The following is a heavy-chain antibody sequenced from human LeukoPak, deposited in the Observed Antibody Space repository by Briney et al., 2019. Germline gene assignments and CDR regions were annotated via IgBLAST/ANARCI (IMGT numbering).Heavy chain of an antibody. CDR2: IYYSGST. CDR1: GGSISSYY. J-gene: IGHJ4*02. D-gene: IGHD3-10*01. V-gene: IGHV4-59*01. CDR3: ARGLWFGELLFDY. Sequence: SETLSLTCTVSGGSISSYYWSWIRQPPGKGLEWIGYIYYSGSTNYNPSLKSRFTISVDTSKNQFSLKLSSVTAADTAVYYCARGLWFGELLFDYWGQGTLVTVSS.